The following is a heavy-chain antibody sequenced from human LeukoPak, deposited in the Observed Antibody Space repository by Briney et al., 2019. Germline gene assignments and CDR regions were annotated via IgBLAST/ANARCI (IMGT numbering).Heavy chain of an antibody. CDR1: GFTFSSYA. Sequence: QSGGSLRLSCAASGFTFSSYAMSWVRQAPGKGLEWVSAISRSGGSTYYADSVKGRFTISRDNSKNTLYLQTNSLRAEDTAVYYCARGGGQNATVTFGHRGPGNLVTVSS. CDR2: ISRSGGST. J-gene: IGHJ4*02. D-gene: IGHD5-24*01. V-gene: IGHV3-23*01. CDR3: ARGGGQNATVTFGH.